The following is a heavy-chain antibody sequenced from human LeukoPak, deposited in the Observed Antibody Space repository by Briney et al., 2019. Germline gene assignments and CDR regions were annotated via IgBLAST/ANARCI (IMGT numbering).Heavy chain of an antibody. CDR2: INTDNGNT. D-gene: IGHD3-22*01. Sequence: ASVKVSCKASGTSFTTNAMHWVRQAPGQRLEWMGWINTDNGNTHYLQKFQDRVTITRDTSASTAYMELSSLRSEDTAVYYCANPRYDSSGYYYVDWGQGTLVTVSS. J-gene: IGHJ4*02. CDR1: GTSFTTNA. CDR3: ANPRYDSSGYYYVD. V-gene: IGHV1-3*04.